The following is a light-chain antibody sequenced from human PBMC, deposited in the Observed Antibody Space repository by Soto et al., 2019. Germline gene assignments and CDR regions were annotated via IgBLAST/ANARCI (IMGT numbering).Light chain of an antibody. J-gene: IGKJ4*01. CDR2: DAS. CDR1: QDISNS. CDR3: QQYNNLPLT. V-gene: IGKV1-33*01. Sequence: DIQMTQSPSSLSASVGDRVTITCQASQDISNSLNWYQQRPRKAPNLLIYDASNLETGVPSRFSGSGSGTHFTLTISSLQPEDIATYHCQQYNNLPLTFGGGTKVEIK.